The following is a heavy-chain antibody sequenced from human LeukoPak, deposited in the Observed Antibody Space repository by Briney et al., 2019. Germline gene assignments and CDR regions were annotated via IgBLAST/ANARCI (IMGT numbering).Heavy chain of an antibody. V-gene: IGHV4-39*01. Sequence: SETLSLTCTVSGGSISSYYWSWIRQPPGKGLEWIGSIYYSGSTYYNPSLKSRVTISVDTSKNQFSLKLSSVTAADTAVYYCARDSSDLDYWGQGTLVTVSS. CDR2: IYYSGST. CDR1: GGSISSYY. CDR3: ARDSSDLDY. D-gene: IGHD6-19*01. J-gene: IGHJ4*02.